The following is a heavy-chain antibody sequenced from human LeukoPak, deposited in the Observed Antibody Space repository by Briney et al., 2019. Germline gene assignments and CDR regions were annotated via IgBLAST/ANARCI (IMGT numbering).Heavy chain of an antibody. CDR3: ARDNPGRLNAFDI. Sequence: GGSLRLSCAASGFTFSSYSMNWVRQAPGKGLEWVSSISSSSSYIYYADSVKGRLTISRDNAKNSLYLQMNSLRAEDTAVYYCARDNPGRLNAFDIWGQGTMVTVSS. D-gene: IGHD1-14*01. V-gene: IGHV3-21*01. CDR2: ISSSSSYI. J-gene: IGHJ3*02. CDR1: GFTFSSYS.